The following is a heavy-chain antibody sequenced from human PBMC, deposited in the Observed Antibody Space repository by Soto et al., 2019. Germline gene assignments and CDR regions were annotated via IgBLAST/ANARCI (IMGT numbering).Heavy chain of an antibody. CDR1: GRTFSRYA. D-gene: IGHD3-16*01. CDR2: IIPMFGTT. CDR3: ARVGDHTNP. Sequence: QVQLVQSGAEVQKPGSSVKVSCTASGRTFSRYAINWVRQAPGQGLEWMGGIIPMFGTTNYAQKFQGRITITADDSSSTVHMGLTNLKSEDTAVYFCARVGDHTNPWGQGTLVTVSS. V-gene: IGHV1-69*01. J-gene: IGHJ5*02.